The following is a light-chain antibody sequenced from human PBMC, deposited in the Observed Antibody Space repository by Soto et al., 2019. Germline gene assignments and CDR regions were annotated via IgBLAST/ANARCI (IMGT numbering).Light chain of an antibody. CDR1: SSNIGLND. CDR3: AACDDCLNGPV. V-gene: IGLV1-44*01. Sequence: VLTQPASASGTPGQTVTISCSRSSSNIGLNDVPWSRELSGTARQIRIYDTIKQATGVRDRFCGSRSGTSASLAIHGLQSEDEADSHCAACDDCLNGPVFGGGTKVTAL. J-gene: IGLJ2*01. CDR2: DTI.